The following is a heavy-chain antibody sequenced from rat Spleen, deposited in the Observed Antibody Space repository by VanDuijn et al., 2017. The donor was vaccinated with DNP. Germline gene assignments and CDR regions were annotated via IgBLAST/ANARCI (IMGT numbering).Heavy chain of an antibody. CDR2: ISPSGGSP. V-gene: IGHV5-25*01. J-gene: IGHJ2*01. Sequence: EVQLVESDGGLVQPGRSLKLSCAASGFTFSNYYMAWIRQAPAKGLEWVASISPSGGSPSYRDSVKGRFTISRDNAKNTGYLQMNNLRSEDTAMYYCTRTSHSAPFDYWGQGLMVTVSS. CDR3: TRTSHSAPFDY. CDR1: GFTFSNYY. D-gene: IGHD3-3*01.